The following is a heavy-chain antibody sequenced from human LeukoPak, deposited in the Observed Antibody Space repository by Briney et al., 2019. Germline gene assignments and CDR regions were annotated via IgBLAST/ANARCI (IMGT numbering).Heavy chain of an antibody. CDR2: ISGSGGST. Sequence: GGSLRLSCAASGFTFSSYAMSWVRQAPGKGLEWASAISGSGGSTYYADSVKGRFTISRDNSKNTLYLQMNSLRAEDTAVYYCAKAAYSSYRYVADAEYFQHWGQGTLVTVSS. CDR3: AKAAYSSYRYVADAEYFQH. CDR1: GFTFSSYA. V-gene: IGHV3-23*01. D-gene: IGHD6-19*01. J-gene: IGHJ1*01.